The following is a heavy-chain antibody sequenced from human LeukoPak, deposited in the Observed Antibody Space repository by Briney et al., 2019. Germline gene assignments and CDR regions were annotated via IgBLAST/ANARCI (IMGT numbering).Heavy chain of an antibody. CDR2: IYYSGST. V-gene: IGHV4-30-4*01. CDR1: GGSISSGDYY. D-gene: IGHD3-10*01. J-gene: IGHJ4*02. CDR3: AREGRELLSNDDY. Sequence: SQTLSLTCTVSGGSISSGDYYWSWIRQPPGKGLEWIGYIYYSGSTYYNPSLKSRVTISVDTSKNQFSLKLSSVTAADTAVYYCAREGRELLSNDDYWGQGTLVTVSS.